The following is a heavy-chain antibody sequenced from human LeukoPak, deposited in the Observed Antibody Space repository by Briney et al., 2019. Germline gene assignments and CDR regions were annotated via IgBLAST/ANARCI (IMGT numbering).Heavy chain of an antibody. CDR3: ATRPFSGSYFSRGDY. D-gene: IGHD1-26*01. J-gene: IGHJ4*02. V-gene: IGHV3-23*01. Sequence: PGGSLRLSCAASGFTFSSSAMSWVRQAPGKGLEWVSAISGSGGSTYYADSVKGRFTISRDNSKNTLYLQMNSLRAEDTAVYYCATRPFSGSYFSRGDYWGQGTLVTVSS. CDR1: GFTFSSSA. CDR2: ISGSGGST.